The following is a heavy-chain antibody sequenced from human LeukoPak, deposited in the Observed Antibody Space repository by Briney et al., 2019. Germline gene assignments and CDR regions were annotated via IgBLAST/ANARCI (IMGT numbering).Heavy chain of an antibody. CDR1: GGSISSGDYY. CDR2: IYYSGST. CDR3: ARDQSGNRWDYYYYGMDV. Sequence: SETLSLTCTGSGGSISSGDYYWSWIRQPPGKGLEWIGYIYYSGSTYYNPSLKSRVTISVDTSKNQFSLKLSSVTAADTAVYYCARDQSGNRWDYYYYGMDVWGQGTTVTVSS. V-gene: IGHV4-30-4*02. D-gene: IGHD4-23*01. J-gene: IGHJ6*02.